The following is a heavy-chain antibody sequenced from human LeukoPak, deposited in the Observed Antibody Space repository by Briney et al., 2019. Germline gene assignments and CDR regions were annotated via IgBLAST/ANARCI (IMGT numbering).Heavy chain of an antibody. CDR1: GGTFSSYA. J-gene: IGHJ6*02. CDR2: IIPIFGTA. Sequence: ASVKVSCKASGGTFSSYAISWVRQAPGQGLEWMGGIIPIFGTANYAQKFQGRVTITADESTSTAYMELSSLRSEDTAVYYCAGEHCGGDCYPAAYYYYGMDVWGQGTTVTVSS. CDR3: AGEHCGGDCYPAAYYYYGMDV. V-gene: IGHV1-69*13. D-gene: IGHD2-21*02.